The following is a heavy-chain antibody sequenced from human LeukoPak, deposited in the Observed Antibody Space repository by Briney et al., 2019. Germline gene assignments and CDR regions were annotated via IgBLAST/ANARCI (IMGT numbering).Heavy chain of an antibody. D-gene: IGHD3-22*01. Sequence: PSETLSLTCTVSGGSISSYYWSWIRQPPGKGLEWIGYISYSGNTNYNPSLKSRVTMSVDTSKNQFSLKLSSVTAADTAVYYCAREIWYYDSSGYYYSDYWGQGTLVTVSS. CDR3: AREIWYYDSSGYYYSDY. CDR1: GGSISSYY. J-gene: IGHJ4*02. CDR2: ISYSGNT. V-gene: IGHV4-59*12.